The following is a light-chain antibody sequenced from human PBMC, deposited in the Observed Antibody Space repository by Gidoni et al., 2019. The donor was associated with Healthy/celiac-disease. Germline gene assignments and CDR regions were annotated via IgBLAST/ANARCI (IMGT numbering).Light chain of an antibody. Sequence: EIVLTQSPGTLSLSPGERATLSCRASQIVSSSYLAWYQQKPGQAPRLLIYGASSRATGIPDRCSGSGSGTDFTLTISRLEPEDFAVYYCQQYGSSPRLTFGGGTKVEIK. J-gene: IGKJ4*01. V-gene: IGKV3-20*01. CDR3: QQYGSSPRLT. CDR2: GAS. CDR1: QIVSSSY.